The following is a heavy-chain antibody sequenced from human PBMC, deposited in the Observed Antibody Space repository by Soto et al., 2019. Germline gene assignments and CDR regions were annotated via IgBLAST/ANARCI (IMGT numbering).Heavy chain of an antibody. CDR2: IIPILGIA. CDR1: GDTFTKYT. D-gene: IGHD3-9*01. CDR3: ARAFYYDILTGPFDY. Sequence: SVKVSCKASGDTFTKYTFNWVRQAPGQGLEWMGRIIPILGIANYAQTFQGRVTITADKSTSTAYMELSSLRSEDTAVYYCARAFYYDILTGPFDYWGQGTLVTVSS. V-gene: IGHV1-69*02. J-gene: IGHJ4*02.